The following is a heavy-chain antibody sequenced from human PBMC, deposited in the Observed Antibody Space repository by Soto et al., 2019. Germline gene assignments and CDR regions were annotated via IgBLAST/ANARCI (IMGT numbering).Heavy chain of an antibody. V-gene: IGHV1-69*13. CDR1: GGTFSSYA. CDR3: ARAKRSHYYYYGMDV. J-gene: IGHJ6*02. Sequence: ASVKVSCKASGGTFSSYAISWVRQAPGQGLEWMGGIIPIFGTANYAQKFQGRVTITADESTSTAYMELSSLRSEDTAVYYCARAKRSHYYYYGMDVWGQGTTVTVSS. CDR2: IIPIFGTA.